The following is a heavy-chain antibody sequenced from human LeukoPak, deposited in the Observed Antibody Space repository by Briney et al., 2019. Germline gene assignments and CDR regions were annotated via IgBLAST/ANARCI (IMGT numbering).Heavy chain of an antibody. D-gene: IGHD5-24*01. CDR1: GFTVSSNY. V-gene: IGHV3-53*01. CDR3: ASSGRRDGYNEEFDY. Sequence: GGSLRLSCAASGFTVSSNYMSWVRQAPGKGLEWVSVIYSGGSTYYADSVKGRFTISRDNSKNTLYLQMNSLRAEDTAVYYCASSGRRDGYNEEFDYWGQGTLVTVSS. CDR2: IYSGGST. J-gene: IGHJ4*02.